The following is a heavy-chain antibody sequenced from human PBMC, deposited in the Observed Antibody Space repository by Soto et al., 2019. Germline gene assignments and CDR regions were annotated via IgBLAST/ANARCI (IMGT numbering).Heavy chain of an antibody. CDR1: GGTFSSYA. D-gene: IGHD6-19*01. V-gene: IGHV1-69*13. CDR2: IIPIFGTA. CDR3: ARDDSRGWYWEKPYYYYGMDV. J-gene: IGHJ6*02. Sequence: SSVKVSCKASGGTFSSYAISWVRQAPGQGLEWMGGIIPIFGTANYAQKFQGRVTITADESTNTAYMELSSLRSEDTAVYYCARDDSRGWYWEKPYYYYGMDVWGQGTTVTVSS.